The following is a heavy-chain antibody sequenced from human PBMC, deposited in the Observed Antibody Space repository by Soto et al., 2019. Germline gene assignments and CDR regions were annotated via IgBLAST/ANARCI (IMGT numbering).Heavy chain of an antibody. V-gene: IGHV4-31*03. D-gene: IGHD4-17*01. Sequence: QVQLQESGPGLVNPSQTLSLTCTVSGGSISSGGYYWSWIRQHPGKGLEWIGYTFYSGATYSNPSLKSRTIISVDTSKNQFSLTLTSLTAADTAVYYCARVQPYDYGANTGWLDPWGQGTLVTVSS. J-gene: IGHJ5*02. CDR2: TFYSGAT. CDR1: GGSISSGGYY. CDR3: ARVQPYDYGANTGWLDP.